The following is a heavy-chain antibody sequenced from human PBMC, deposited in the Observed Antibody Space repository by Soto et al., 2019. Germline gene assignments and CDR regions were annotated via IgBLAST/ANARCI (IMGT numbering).Heavy chain of an antibody. CDR2: INAGNGNT. V-gene: IGHV1-3*01. Sequence: QVQLVRSGAEVKKPGASVKVSCKASGYTFTSYAMHWVRQAPGQRLEWMGWINAGNGNTKYSQKFQGRVTITRDTSASTAYMELSSLRSEDTDVYYCARGGSLYWYFDLWGRGTLVTVSS. CDR1: GYTFTSYA. CDR3: ARGGSLYWYFDL. D-gene: IGHD1-26*01. J-gene: IGHJ2*01.